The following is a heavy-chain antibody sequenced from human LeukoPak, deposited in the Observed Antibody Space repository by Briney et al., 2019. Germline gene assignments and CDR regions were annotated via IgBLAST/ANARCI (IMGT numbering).Heavy chain of an antibody. CDR2: VYYSGTT. CDR3: ARDITSAFDI. CDR1: GGSISLSYYY. J-gene: IGHJ3*02. Sequence: SETLSLTCSVSGGSISLSYYYWGWIRQPPGKALEWIGSVYYSGTTSYNPSLKSRVTISVDTSKNQFSLKLSSVTAADTAVYYCARDITSAFDIWGQGTMVTVSS. D-gene: IGHD3-10*01. V-gene: IGHV4-39*07.